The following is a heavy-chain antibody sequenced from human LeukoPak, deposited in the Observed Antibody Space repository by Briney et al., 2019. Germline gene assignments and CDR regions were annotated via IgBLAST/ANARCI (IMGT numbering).Heavy chain of an antibody. CDR3: ARAYSSSSWCFDY. Sequence: SETLSHTCTVSGGSISSYYWSWIRQPPGKGLEWIGYIYYSGSTNYNPSLKSRVTISVDTSKNQFSLKLSSVTAADTAVYYCARAYSSSSWCFDYWGQGTLVTVSS. D-gene: IGHD6-6*01. CDR1: GGSISSYY. CDR2: IYYSGST. V-gene: IGHV4-59*01. J-gene: IGHJ4*02.